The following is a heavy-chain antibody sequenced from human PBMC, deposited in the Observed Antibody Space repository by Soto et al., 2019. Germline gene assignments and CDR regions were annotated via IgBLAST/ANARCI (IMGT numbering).Heavy chain of an antibody. CDR3: ARRQTLRSPYYYMDV. Sequence: SETLSLTCTVSGGSISSYYWSWIRQPPGKGLEWIGYIYYSGSTNYNPSLKSRVTISVDTSKNQFSLKLSSVTAADTAVYYCARRQTLRSPYYYMDVWGKGTTVTVSS. CDR1: GGSISSYY. V-gene: IGHV4-59*08. CDR2: IYYSGST. D-gene: IGHD4-17*01. J-gene: IGHJ6*03.